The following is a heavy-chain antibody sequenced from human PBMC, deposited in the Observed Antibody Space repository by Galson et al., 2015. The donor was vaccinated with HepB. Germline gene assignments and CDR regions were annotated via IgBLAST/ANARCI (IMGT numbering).Heavy chain of an antibody. V-gene: IGHV6-1*01. CDR1: GDSVSSNSAA. J-gene: IGHJ3*02. Sequence: CAISGDSVSSNSAAWNWIRQSPSRGLEWLGRTYYRSKWYNDYAVSVKSRITINPDTSKNQFPLQLNSVTPEDTAVYYCARDRSSRRPPPFDYYCDSSGYGSGAFDIWGQGTMVTVSS. CDR2: TYYRSKWYN. D-gene: IGHD3-22*01. CDR3: ARDRSSRRPPPFDYYCDSSGYGSGAFDI.